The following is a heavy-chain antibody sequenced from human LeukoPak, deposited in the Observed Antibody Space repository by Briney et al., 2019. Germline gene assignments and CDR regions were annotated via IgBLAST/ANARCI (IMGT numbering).Heavy chain of an antibody. V-gene: IGHV4-31*03. D-gene: IGHD3-10*01. CDR3: ARTMVRGVIIDY. J-gene: IGHJ4*02. Sequence: SETLSLTCTVSGGSISSGGYYWSWIRQHPGKGLEWIGYIYYSGSTYYNPSLKSRVTISVDTSKNLFSLKLSSVTAADTAVYYCARTMVRGVIIDYWGQGTLVTVSS. CDR1: GGSISSGGYY. CDR2: IYYSGST.